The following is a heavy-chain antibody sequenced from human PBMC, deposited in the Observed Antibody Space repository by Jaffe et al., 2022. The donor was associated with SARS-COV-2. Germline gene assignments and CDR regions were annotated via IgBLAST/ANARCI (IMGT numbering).Heavy chain of an antibody. CDR3: ARDFHGQLVGTRYYYYGMDV. CDR1: GFTFSSYW. D-gene: IGHD6-13*01. V-gene: IGHV3-7*03. J-gene: IGHJ6*02. CDR2: IKQDGSEK. Sequence: EVQLVESGGGLVQPGGSLRLSCAASGFTFSSYWMSWVRQAPGKGLEWVANIKQDGSEKYYVDSVKGRFTISRDNAKNSLYLQMNSLRAEDTAVYYCARDFHGQLVGTRYYYYGMDVWGQGTTVTVSS.